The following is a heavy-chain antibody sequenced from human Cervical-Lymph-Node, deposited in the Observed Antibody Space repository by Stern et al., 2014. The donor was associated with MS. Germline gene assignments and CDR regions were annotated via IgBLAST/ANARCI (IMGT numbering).Heavy chain of an antibody. CDR1: GGTFSSYD. V-gene: IGHV1-69*01. J-gene: IGHJ6*02. CDR2: IIPIFGTA. D-gene: IGHD1-26*01. Sequence: VQLVESGAAVKKPGSSVKVSCKASGGTFSSYDISWVRQAPGQGLEWMGGIIPIFGTANSAQKFQGRVTITADESTSTAYMELSSLRSEDTAVYYCARGELKEGLVRGMDVWGQGTTVTVSS. CDR3: ARGELKEGLVRGMDV.